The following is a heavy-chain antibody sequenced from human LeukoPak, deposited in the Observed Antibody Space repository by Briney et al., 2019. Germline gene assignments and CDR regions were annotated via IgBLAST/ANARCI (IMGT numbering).Heavy chain of an antibody. Sequence: KSSETLSLTCAVYGGSVSAYYWNWIRQPPGKGLEWSGEIYHSGSTNYNPSLKSRLTISVDTSKNQFSLKLSSVTAADTAVYYCARGYSKANYYDSSGYPLGYWGQGTLVTVSS. D-gene: IGHD3-22*01. CDR1: GGSVSAYY. CDR3: ARGYSKANYYDSSGYPLGY. J-gene: IGHJ4*02. V-gene: IGHV4-34*01. CDR2: IYHSGST.